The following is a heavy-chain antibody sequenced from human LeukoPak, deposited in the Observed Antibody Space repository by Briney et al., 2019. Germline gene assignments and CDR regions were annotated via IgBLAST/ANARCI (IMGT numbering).Heavy chain of an antibody. CDR1: GFTFSNAW. CDR3: AKGGATTTRYEYFDY. Sequence: GGSLRLSCAASGFTFSNAWMSWVRQAPGKGLEWISVISGGGSSTYYADSVRGRFPISRDNSKNTLFLQMNSLRAEDTAVYYCAKGGATTTRYEYFDYWGQGILVTVSS. CDR2: ISGGGSST. V-gene: IGHV3-23*01. D-gene: IGHD1-1*01. J-gene: IGHJ4*02.